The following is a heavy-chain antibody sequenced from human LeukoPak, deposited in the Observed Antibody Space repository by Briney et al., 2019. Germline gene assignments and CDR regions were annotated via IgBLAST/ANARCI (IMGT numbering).Heavy chain of an antibody. CDR2: ICYSGST. CDR3: ARLGCSSTSCYSLGYYYMDV. V-gene: IGHV4-39*01. D-gene: IGHD2-2*01. Sequence: PSETLSLTCTVSGGSISSSSYYWGWIRQPPGKGLEWIGSICYSGSTYYNPSLKSRVTISVDTSKNQFSLKLSSVTAADTAVYYCARLGCSSTSCYSLGYYYMDVWGKGTTVTVSS. J-gene: IGHJ6*03. CDR1: GGSISSSSYY.